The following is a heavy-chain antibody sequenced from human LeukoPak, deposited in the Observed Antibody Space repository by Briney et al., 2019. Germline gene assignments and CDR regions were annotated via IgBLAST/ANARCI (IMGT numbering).Heavy chain of an antibody. CDR1: GDSITSYF. CDR3: ARQTGVGLFILP. CDR2: IFYSGIT. V-gene: IGHV4-59*08. J-gene: IGHJ4*02. D-gene: IGHD3-3*01. Sequence: PSETLSLTCTVSGDSITSYFWSWIRQPPGKGLEWVGYIFYSGITNYNPSLKSRVTISVDTSKNQFSLKLTSVTAADTAVYYCARQTGVGLFILPGGRGTLVTVSS.